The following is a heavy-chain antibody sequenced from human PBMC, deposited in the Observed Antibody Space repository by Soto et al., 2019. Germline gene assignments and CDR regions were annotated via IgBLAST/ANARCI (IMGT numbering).Heavy chain of an antibody. CDR1: GGSISSSSYY. J-gene: IGHJ6*02. Sequence: ETLSLTCTVSGGSISSSSYYWGWIRQPPGKGLEWIGSIYYSGSTYYNPSLKSRVTISVDTSKNQFSLKLSSVTAADTAVYYCARLAVAVHYYYYGMDVWGQGTTVTVSS. V-gene: IGHV4-39*01. CDR3: ARLAVAVHYYYYGMDV. CDR2: IYYSGST. D-gene: IGHD6-19*01.